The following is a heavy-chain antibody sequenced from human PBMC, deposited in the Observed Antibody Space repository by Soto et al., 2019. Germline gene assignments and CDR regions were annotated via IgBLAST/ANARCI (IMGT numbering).Heavy chain of an antibody. CDR2: ISGSGGST. CDR3: AKDQEQWLARSDYFDY. CDR1: GFTFSSYA. V-gene: IGHV3-23*01. Sequence: EVQLLESGGGLVQPGGSLRLSCAASGFTFSSYAMSWVRQAPGKGLEWVSAISGSGGSTYYADSVKGRFTISRDNSKNTLYRQMNSLRAEDTAVYYCAKDQEQWLARSDYFDYWGQGTLVTVSS. D-gene: IGHD6-19*01. J-gene: IGHJ4*02.